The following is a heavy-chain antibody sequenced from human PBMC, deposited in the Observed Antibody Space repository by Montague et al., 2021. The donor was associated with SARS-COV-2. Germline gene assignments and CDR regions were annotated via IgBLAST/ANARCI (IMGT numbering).Heavy chain of an antibody. CDR3: ARGSTGWYAIFGHYGMDV. V-gene: IGHV3-7*01. J-gene: IGHJ6*02. CDR1: RFTVSDFW. Sequence: SLRLSCEASRFTVSDFWMNWVRQAPVKGLEWVADIKHDLSEQSYXYSXHVRFTISRDNAKNSLYLQLNSLRAEDTAVYYCARGSTGWYAIFGHYGMDVWGQGTTVTVSS. CDR2: IKHDLSEQ. D-gene: IGHD6-19*01.